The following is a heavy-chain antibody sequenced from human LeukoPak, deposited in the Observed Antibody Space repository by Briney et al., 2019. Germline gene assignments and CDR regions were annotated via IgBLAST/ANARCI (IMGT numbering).Heavy chain of an antibody. CDR2: ISWNSGSI. J-gene: IGHJ6*03. Sequence: QPGRSLRLSCAASGFTFSSYGMHWVRQAPGKGLQWVSGISWNSGSIGYADSVKGRFTISRDNAKNSLYLQMNSLRAEDMALYYCAKALRPLTTVTKMNYMDVWGKGTTVTVSS. CDR3: AKALRPLTTVTKMNYMDV. CDR1: GFTFSSYG. D-gene: IGHD4-11*01. V-gene: IGHV3-9*03.